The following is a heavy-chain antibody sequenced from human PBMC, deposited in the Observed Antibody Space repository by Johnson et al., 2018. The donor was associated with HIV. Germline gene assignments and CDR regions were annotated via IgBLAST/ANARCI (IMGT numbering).Heavy chain of an antibody. J-gene: IGHJ3*02. CDR1: GFTFKDHY. D-gene: IGHD6-19*01. CDR3: ARVGSSGWLGRAFDI. CDR2: ISSSHRSI. Sequence: QVQLVESGGGLVKPGGSLRLSCVASGFTFKDHYMSWIRQAPGNGLEWVSYISSSHRSIYYADSVTGRFTISRDIAMNSLYLHMNSLIAEDPAVYYCARVGSSGWLGRAFDIWGQGTMVTVS. V-gene: IGHV3-11*04.